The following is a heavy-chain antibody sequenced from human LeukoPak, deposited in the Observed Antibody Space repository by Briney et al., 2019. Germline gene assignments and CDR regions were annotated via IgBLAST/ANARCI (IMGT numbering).Heavy chain of an antibody. CDR1: GYTFTSYY. J-gene: IGHJ6*04. D-gene: IGHD2-2*01. CDR2: INPSGGST. V-gene: IGHV1-46*01. Sequence: SVKVSCKASGYTFTSYYMHWVRQPPGQGLEGMGIINPSGGSTSYAHKFQERATITTDTSTSTIYTELSSLRSTATTVYYCSTDRGVVVTAARGGCRLDVWGKGTTVTVSS. CDR3: STDRGVVVTAARGGCRLDV.